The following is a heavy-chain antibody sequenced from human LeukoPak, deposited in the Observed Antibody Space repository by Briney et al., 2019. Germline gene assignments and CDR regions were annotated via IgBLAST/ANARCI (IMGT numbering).Heavy chain of an antibody. V-gene: IGHV3-23*01. CDR3: ARGHPYQPLLGGFDY. CDR2: ISGSGGST. D-gene: IGHD2-2*01. Sequence: PGGSLRLSCAASGFTFSSYAMSWVRQAPGKGLEWVSAISGSGGSTYYADSVKGRFTISRDNSKNTLNLQMNSLRAEDTAVYYCARGHPYQPLLGGFDYWGQGTLVTVSS. CDR1: GFTFSSYA. J-gene: IGHJ4*02.